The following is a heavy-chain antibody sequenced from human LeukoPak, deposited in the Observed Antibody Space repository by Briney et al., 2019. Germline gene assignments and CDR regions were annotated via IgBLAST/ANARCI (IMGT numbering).Heavy chain of an antibody. CDR2: IYSDASST. J-gene: IGHJ4*02. D-gene: IGHD3-9*01. CDR1: GFTFSTYW. CDR3: VRGPVLQYFDWLFDY. Sequence: LAGGSLRLSCAASGFTFSTYWMHWVRQAPGKGLVWVSLIYSDASSTSYADSVKGRFTISRDNAKNTLYLQMNSLRADDTAVYYCVRGPVLQYFDWLFDYWGQGTLVAVSS. V-gene: IGHV3-74*01.